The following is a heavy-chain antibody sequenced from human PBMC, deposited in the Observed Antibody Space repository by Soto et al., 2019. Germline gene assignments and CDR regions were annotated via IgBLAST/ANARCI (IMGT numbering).Heavy chain of an antibody. V-gene: IGHV1-46*01. D-gene: IGHD2-15*01. CDR1: GYTFTSYY. CDR3: ARETGSCSLFDY. J-gene: IGHJ4*02. Sequence: QVQLVQSGAEVKKPGASVKVSCKASGYTFTSYYIHWVRQAPGQGLECMGIINPSGSSTTYAQKFQGRVTITSDTSASTVYMELSSLRSEDTAVYYCARETGSCSLFDYWGQGTLVTVSS. CDR2: INPSGSST.